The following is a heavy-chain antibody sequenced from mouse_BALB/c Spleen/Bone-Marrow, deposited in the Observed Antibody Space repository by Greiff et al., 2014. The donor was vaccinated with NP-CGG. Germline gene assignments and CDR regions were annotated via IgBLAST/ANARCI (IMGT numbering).Heavy chain of an antibody. Sequence: VQLQQSGPELVKPGASVKISCKASGYAFSSSWMNWVKQRPGQGLEWIGRIYPGDGNTNHNGKFKGKATLTADKSSTTAYMQLSSLTSVDSAVYFCALYDYDGLSWFAYWGQGTLVTVSA. J-gene: IGHJ3*01. CDR1: GYAFSSSW. CDR3: ALYDYDGLSWFAY. V-gene: IGHV1-82*01. CDR2: IYPGDGNT. D-gene: IGHD2-4*01.